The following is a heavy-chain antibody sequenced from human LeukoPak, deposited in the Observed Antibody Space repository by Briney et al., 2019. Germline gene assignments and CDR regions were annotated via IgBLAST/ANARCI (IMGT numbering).Heavy chain of an antibody. Sequence: ASVKVSCKASGYTFTSYIISWVRQAPGQGLEWMGWINAYNGNTDYAQRVQGRVTMTTDTSTSTAYMELRSLRSDDTTVYYCARDRHIAAAVYYYYMDVWGKGTPVTVSS. CDR2: INAYNGNT. J-gene: IGHJ6*03. CDR3: ARDRHIAAAVYYYYMDV. V-gene: IGHV1-18*01. CDR1: GYTFTSYI. D-gene: IGHD6-13*01.